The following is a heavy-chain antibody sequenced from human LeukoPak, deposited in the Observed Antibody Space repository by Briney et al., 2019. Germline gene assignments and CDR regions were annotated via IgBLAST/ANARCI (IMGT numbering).Heavy chain of an antibody. D-gene: IGHD3-16*02. CDR2: IYYSGST. Sequence: PSETLSLTCTVSGDSISSYYWSWIRQPPGKGLEWIGYIYYSGSTNYNPSLKSRVTISVDTSKNQFSLKLSSVTAADTAVYYCARGDDPLYYFDYWGQGTLVTVSS. V-gene: IGHV4-59*01. CDR1: GDSISSYY. CDR3: ARGDDPLYYFDY. J-gene: IGHJ4*02.